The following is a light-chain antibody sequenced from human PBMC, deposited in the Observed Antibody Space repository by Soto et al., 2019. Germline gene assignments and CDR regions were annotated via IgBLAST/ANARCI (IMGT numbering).Light chain of an antibody. J-gene: IGKJ2*03. CDR3: QKYNSATYS. CDR2: AAS. CDR1: QGISNY. V-gene: IGKV1-27*01. Sequence: DIPMTQSTSSLSASVGDRVTITCRASQGISNYLAWYQQKPRKVPKLLIYAASTLQSGVPARFSRRGSGTDFTLTISSLQTEDVATYYWQKYNSATYSFGQGAKLEIK.